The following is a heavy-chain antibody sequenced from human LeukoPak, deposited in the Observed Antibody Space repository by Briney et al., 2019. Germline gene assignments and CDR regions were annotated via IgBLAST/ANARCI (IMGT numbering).Heavy chain of an antibody. D-gene: IGHD3-3*01. CDR3: ARERGGQRVRFLEYFDY. V-gene: IGHV4-30-2*01. CDR1: GGSVNSGSYY. J-gene: IGHJ4*02. CDR2: IYQSGYT. Sequence: EPSETLSLTCSVSGGSVNSGSYYWTWIRQTPLKGLEWIGAIYQSGYTYYNPSLKSRVSISVDKSKNQFSLKLSSVTAADTAVYYCARERGGQRVRFLEYFDYWGQGTLVTVSS.